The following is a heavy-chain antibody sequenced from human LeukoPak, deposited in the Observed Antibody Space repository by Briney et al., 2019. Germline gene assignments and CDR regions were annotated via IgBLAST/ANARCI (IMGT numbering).Heavy chain of an antibody. CDR1: GFTFSSYA. CDR2: FYYSGST. V-gene: IGHV4-39*01. Sequence: GSLRLSCAASGFTFSSYAMSWVRQPPGKGLEWIGSFYYSGSTYYNPSLKSRVTISVDTSKNQFSLKLSSVTAADTAVYYCARHLSSSGSYQPVGLDYWGQGTLVTLSS. J-gene: IGHJ4*02. D-gene: IGHD1-26*01. CDR3: ARHLSSSGSYQPVGLDY.